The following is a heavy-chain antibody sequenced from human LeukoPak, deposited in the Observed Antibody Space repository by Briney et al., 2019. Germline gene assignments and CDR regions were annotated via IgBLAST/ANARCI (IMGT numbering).Heavy chain of an antibody. CDR3: TRLSHVAGAAKVSWFDP. J-gene: IGHJ5*02. V-gene: IGHV4-38-2*02. Sequence: SETLSLTCTVSAYSISNGFLWGWIRQPPGKGLEWSGSIYHSGTTYYNPSLKSRVTMSVDTSKNQFSLKLSSVTAADTAVYYCTRLSHVAGAAKVSWFDPWGQGTLVTVSS. CDR1: AYSISNGFL. D-gene: IGHD1-26*01. CDR2: IYHSGTT.